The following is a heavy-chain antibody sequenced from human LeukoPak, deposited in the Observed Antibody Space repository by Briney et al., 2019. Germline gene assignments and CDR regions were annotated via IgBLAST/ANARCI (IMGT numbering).Heavy chain of an antibody. CDR1: GYSISTGYY. J-gene: IGHJ6*03. V-gene: IGHV4-38-2*02. Sequence: SETLSLTCTVSGYSISTGYYWDWIQQPPGKGLEWIGEIKHSGSTNYNPSLKSRVTISVDTSKNQFSLKLSSVTAADTAVYYCASRRHTYYYYYYMDVWGKGTTVTISS. CDR3: ASRRHTYYYYYYMDV. CDR2: IKHSGST. D-gene: IGHD5-24*01.